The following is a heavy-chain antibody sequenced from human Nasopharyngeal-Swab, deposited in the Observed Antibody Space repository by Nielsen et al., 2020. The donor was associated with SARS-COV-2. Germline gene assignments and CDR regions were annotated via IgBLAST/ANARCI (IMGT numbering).Heavy chain of an antibody. CDR1: GGSFSDYK. J-gene: IGHJ4*01. Sequence: SETLSLNCAASGGSFSDYKWSWIRQPPGKGLEWIGNIYHSGRTNYNPSLKSRLAISIDTSKKQFSLKLSSVTAADTAVYYCARGAPGYWGQGTLVTVSS. CDR3: ARGAPGY. V-gene: IGHV4-34*01. CDR2: IYHSGRT.